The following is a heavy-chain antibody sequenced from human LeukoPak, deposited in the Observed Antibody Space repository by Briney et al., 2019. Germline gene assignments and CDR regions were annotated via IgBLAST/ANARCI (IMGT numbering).Heavy chain of an antibody. Sequence: GASVKVSCKASGYTFTGYFMHWVRQAPGQGLVWMGWINPNSGGTNSAQKFQGRVTMTRDTSISTAYMELSRLRSDDTAVYYCARVESVMYSRSYSDDYWGQGTLVTVSS. J-gene: IGHJ4*02. CDR2: INPNSGGT. CDR1: GYTFTGYF. V-gene: IGHV1-2*02. D-gene: IGHD1-26*01. CDR3: ARVESVMYSRSYSDDY.